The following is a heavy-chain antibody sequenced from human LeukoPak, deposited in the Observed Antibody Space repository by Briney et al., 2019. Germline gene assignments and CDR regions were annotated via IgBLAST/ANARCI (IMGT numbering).Heavy chain of an antibody. J-gene: IGHJ4*02. CDR1: GFTFSDYY. CDR2: MSSSGGTI. CDR3: ARSTYDYVWESYRYRMEYYFDY. D-gene: IGHD3-16*02. V-gene: IGHV3-11*01. Sequence: GGSLRLSCAASGFTFSDYYMSWIRQAPGKGLEWVSYMSSSGGTIYYADSVKGRFTISRDNARNSLYLQMNSLRAEDTAVYYCARSTYDYVWESYRYRMEYYFDYWGQGTLVTVSS.